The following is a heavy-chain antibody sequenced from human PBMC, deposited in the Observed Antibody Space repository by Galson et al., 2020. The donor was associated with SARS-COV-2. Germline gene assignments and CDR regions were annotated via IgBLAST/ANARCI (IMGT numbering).Heavy chain of an antibody. D-gene: IGHD3-16*01. J-gene: IGHJ4*02. Sequence: SETLSLTCTVSGDSISSTSYNWGYWGRIRQPPGKGLEWIGSIHSRGSTFYNPSLKSRVTISVDTSKNQFSLNLSSVTAADTAVYYCAVQGRFWRFDSWGQGTLVTVSS. V-gene: IGHV4-39*01. CDR1: GDSISSTSYN. CDR2: IHSRGST. CDR3: AVQGRFWRFDS.